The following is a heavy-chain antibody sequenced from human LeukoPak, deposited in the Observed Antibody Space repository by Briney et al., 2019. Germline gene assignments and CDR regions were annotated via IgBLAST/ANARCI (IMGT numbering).Heavy chain of an antibody. D-gene: IGHD3-22*01. J-gene: IGHJ4*02. Sequence: GGSLRLSCAASGFTFSSYGMHWVRQAPGKGLEWVAFIRYDGSNKYYADSVKGRFTISRDNSKNTLYLQMNSLRAEDTAVYYCASARGTYYYDSSGRSPHDYWGQGTLVTVSS. V-gene: IGHV3-30*02. CDR1: GFTFSSYG. CDR2: IRYDGSNK. CDR3: ASARGTYYYDSSGRSPHDY.